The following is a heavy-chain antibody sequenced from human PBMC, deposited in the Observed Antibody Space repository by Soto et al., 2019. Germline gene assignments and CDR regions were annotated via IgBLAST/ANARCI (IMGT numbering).Heavy chain of an antibody. V-gene: IGHV3-7*03. CDR1: GFTFSSYW. CDR2: IKQDGSEK. CDR3: ARDPSIVVVPAARGWFDP. D-gene: IGHD2-2*01. J-gene: IGHJ5*02. Sequence: EVQLLESGGGLVQPGGSLRLSCAASGFTFSSYWMSWVRQAPGKGLEWVANIKQDGSEKYYVDSVKGRFTISRDNAKNSLYLQMNSLRAEDTAVYYCARDPSIVVVPAARGWFDPWGQGTLVTVSS.